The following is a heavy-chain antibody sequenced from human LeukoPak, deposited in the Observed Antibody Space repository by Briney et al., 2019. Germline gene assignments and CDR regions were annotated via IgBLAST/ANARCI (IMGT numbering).Heavy chain of an antibody. CDR2: ISPYNGNT. D-gene: IGHD3-10*01. CDR3: ARDVPNYYGSGSYYKFEY. J-gene: IGHJ4*02. CDR1: GYTFNTYG. Sequence: ASVKVSCKASGYTFNTYGISWVRQAPGQGLEWMGWISPYNGNTNYAQKVQGRVTMTTDTSTSTAHMELRSLRSDDTAVYYCARDVPNYYGSGSYYKFEYWGQGTLVTVSS. V-gene: IGHV1-18*01.